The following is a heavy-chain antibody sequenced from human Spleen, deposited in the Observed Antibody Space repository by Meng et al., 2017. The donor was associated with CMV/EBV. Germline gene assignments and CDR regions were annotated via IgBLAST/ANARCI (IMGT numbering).Heavy chain of an antibody. V-gene: IGHV4-59*01. Sequence: ESLKISCVVSRFTSRSYAINGVRQAPGKGLEWIGNIYYSGSANYNPSLKSPVTMSVDTSKNQFSLKLSSVTAADTAVYYCTRETGEAFWSGSHDSWGQGKLVTVSS. CDR1: RFTSRSYA. J-gene: IGHJ4*02. D-gene: IGHD3-3*01. CDR2: IYYSGSA. CDR3: TRETGEAFWSGSHDS.